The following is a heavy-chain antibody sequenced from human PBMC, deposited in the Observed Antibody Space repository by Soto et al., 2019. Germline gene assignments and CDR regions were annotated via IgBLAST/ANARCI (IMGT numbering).Heavy chain of an antibody. CDR2: ISTSANTV. CDR1: GFTFSLYE. J-gene: IGHJ4*02. V-gene: IGHV3-48*03. CDR3: AGPFWSGYYPVDY. D-gene: IGHD3-3*01. Sequence: EVQLVESGGSLVQPGGSLRRSCVVSGFTFSLYEMNWVRQAPGKGLEWVSYISTSANTVFYADSVKGRFTISRDNAKNSLYLQMNSLRAEDTAVYYCAGPFWSGYYPVDYWGQGTLVTVSS.